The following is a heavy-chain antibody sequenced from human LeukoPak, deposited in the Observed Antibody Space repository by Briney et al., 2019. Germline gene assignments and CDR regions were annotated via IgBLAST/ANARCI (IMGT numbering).Heavy chain of an antibody. Sequence: GSLRLSCAASGFTFSSYGMLWFRQAPGRGLEWVAVISYDGSNKYYADSVKGRFTISRDNSKNTLYLQMNSLRAEDTAVYYCAKDPYSGSYPDYWGQGTLVTVSS. J-gene: IGHJ4*02. D-gene: IGHD1-26*01. CDR1: GFTFSSYG. CDR3: AKDPYSGSYPDY. CDR2: ISYDGSNK. V-gene: IGHV3-30*18.